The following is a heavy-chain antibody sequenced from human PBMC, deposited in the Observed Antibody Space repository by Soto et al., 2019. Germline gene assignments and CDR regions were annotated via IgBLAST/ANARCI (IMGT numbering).Heavy chain of an antibody. V-gene: IGHV3-30*18. CDR2: ISYDGSNK. CDR1: GFTFSSYG. D-gene: IGHD3-10*01. Sequence: QVQLVESGGGVVQPGRSLRLSCAASGFTFSSYGMHWVRRAPGKGLEWVAVISYDGSNKYYADSVKGRFTISRDNSKNTLYLQMNSLRAEDTAVYYCAKGTGNYYYYGMDVWGQGTTVTVSS. CDR3: AKGTGNYYYYGMDV. J-gene: IGHJ6*02.